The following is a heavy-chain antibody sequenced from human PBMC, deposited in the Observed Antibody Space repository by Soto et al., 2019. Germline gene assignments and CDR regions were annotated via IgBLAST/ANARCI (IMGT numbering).Heavy chain of an antibody. CDR1: GYTFTSYY. CDR2: INPSGGST. Sequence: ASVKVSCKASGYTFTSYYMHWVRQAPGQGIEWMGIINPSGGSTSYAQKFQGRVTITTDTSTSTAYMELRSLGSDDTAVYYCSRGGIRYNWNHENFDYWGQGTLVTVSS. J-gene: IGHJ4*02. V-gene: IGHV1-46*01. D-gene: IGHD1-20*01. CDR3: SRGGIRYNWNHENFDY.